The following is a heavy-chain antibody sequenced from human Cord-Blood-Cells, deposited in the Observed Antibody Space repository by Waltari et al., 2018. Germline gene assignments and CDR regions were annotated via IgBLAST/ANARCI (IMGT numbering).Heavy chain of an antibody. CDR2: IGSSSSTI. Sequence: EVQLVESGGGLVQPGGSLRLPCAASGFTFSSYSMNWVRQAPGNVLEWVSYIGSSSSTIYYADSVKGRFTSSRDNAKNSLYLQMNSLRDEDTAVYYCARETVGESDYWGQGTLVTVSS. CDR3: ARETVGESDY. CDR1: GFTFSSYS. V-gene: IGHV3-48*02. D-gene: IGHD1-26*01. J-gene: IGHJ4*02.